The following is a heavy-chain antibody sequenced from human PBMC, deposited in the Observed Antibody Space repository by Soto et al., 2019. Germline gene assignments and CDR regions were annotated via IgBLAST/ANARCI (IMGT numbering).Heavy chain of an antibody. V-gene: IGHV1-69*12. J-gene: IGHJ3*02. Sequence: QVQLVQSGAEVKKPGSSVKVSCKASGGTFSSYAISWVRQAPGQGLEWMAGIIPIFGTANYAQKFQGRVTITADESTSTAYMELSSLRSEDTAVYYCATLIPSIAAADDAFDIWGQGTMVTVSS. CDR2: IIPIFGTA. D-gene: IGHD6-13*01. CDR1: GGTFSSYA. CDR3: ATLIPSIAAADDAFDI.